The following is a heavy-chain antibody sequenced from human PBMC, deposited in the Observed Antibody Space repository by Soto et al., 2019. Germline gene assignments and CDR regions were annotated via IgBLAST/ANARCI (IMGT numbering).Heavy chain of an antibody. CDR3: ARESERESSSTFDY. Sequence: SETLSLTCTVSGGSISSGGYYWSWIRQHPGKGLEWIGYIYYSGSTYYNPSLKSRVTISVDTSKNQFSLKLSSVTAADTAVYYCARESERESSSTFDYWGQGTLVTVSS. V-gene: IGHV4-31*03. J-gene: IGHJ4*02. D-gene: IGHD6-6*01. CDR1: GGSISSGGYY. CDR2: IYYSGST.